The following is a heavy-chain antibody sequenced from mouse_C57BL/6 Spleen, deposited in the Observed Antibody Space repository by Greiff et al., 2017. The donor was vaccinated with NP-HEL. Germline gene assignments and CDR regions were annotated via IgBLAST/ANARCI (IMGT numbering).Heavy chain of an antibody. Sequence: VQLQQSGPELVKPGASVKISCKASGYTFTDYYMNWVKQSHGKSLEWIGDINPNNGGTRYNQKFKGKATLTVDKSSSTAYMALRSLTSEDSAVYYCARGRLRMFAYWGQGTLVTVSA. J-gene: IGHJ3*01. V-gene: IGHV1-26*01. CDR1: GYTFTDYY. CDR2: INPNNGGT. CDR3: ARGRLRMFAY. D-gene: IGHD2-4*01.